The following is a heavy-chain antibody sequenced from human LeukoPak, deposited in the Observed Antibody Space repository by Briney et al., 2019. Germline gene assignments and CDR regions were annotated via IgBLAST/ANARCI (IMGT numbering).Heavy chain of an antibody. Sequence: KPSETLSLTCTVSGGSVSSGSYYWSWIRQPPGKGLEWLGCLYYGGSTNYNPSLKSRVTISADTSKNHFSLKLSSVTAADTAVYYCARRSDFLSTYYLDGFDFWGQGTMVTVSS. CDR1: GGSVSSGSYY. CDR3: ARRSDFLSTYYLDGFDF. CDR2: LYYGGST. D-gene: IGHD3-3*01. J-gene: IGHJ3*01. V-gene: IGHV4-61*03.